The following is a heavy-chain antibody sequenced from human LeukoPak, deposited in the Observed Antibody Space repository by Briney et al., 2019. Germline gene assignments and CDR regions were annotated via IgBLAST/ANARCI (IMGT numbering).Heavy chain of an antibody. CDR2: ISFDGSSK. Sequence: GRSLRLSCAASGFTFSAYGMHWVRQAPGKGLEWVAVISFDGSSKDYAESVRGRFTVSRDNSKNTLYLQMNSLRGEDTAVYYCARRSSSGWYPDYYYYYMDVWGKGTTVTISS. D-gene: IGHD6-19*01. CDR1: GFTFSAYG. V-gene: IGHV3-30*03. J-gene: IGHJ6*03. CDR3: ARRSSSGWYPDYYYYYMDV.